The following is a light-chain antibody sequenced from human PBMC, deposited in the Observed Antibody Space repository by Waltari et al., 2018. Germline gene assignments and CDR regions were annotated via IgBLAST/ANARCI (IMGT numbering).Light chain of an antibody. J-gene: IGLJ3*02. Sequence: QTVVNQEPSFSVSAGGRVALTCSLRPGPVSTSFSPGWYQQTPGQAPRTLIYSTNTRSSGVPDRFSGSILGSKAALTITGAQADDESDYYCVLYLPSGIWVFGGGTKLTVL. V-gene: IGLV8-61*01. CDR3: VLYLPSGIWV. CDR2: STN. CDR1: PGPVSTSFS.